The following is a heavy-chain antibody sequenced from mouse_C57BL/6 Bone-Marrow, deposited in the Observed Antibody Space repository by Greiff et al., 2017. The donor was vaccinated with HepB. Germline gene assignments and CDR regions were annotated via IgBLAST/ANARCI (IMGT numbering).Heavy chain of an antibody. CDR2: ISYDGSN. D-gene: IGHD2-5*01. CDR1: GYSITSGYY. J-gene: IGHJ2*01. Sequence: EVQLQESGPGLVKPSQSLSLTCSVTGYSITSGYYWNWIRQFPGNKLEWMGYISYDGSNNYNPSLKNRISITRDTSKNQFFLKLNSVTTEDTATYYCARAYYSNYPYYFDYWGQGTTLTVSS. CDR3: ARAYYSNYPYYFDY. V-gene: IGHV3-6*01.